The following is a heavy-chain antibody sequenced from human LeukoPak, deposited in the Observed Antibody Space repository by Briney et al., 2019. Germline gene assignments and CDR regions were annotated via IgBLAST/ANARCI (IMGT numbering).Heavy chain of an antibody. Sequence: SSETLSLTCTVSGGSISSYYWSWIRQPPGKGLEWIGYIYYSGSTNYNPSLKSRVTISVDTSKKQFSLKLSPVTAADTAVYYCAREGYYDSSGYYWFDPWGQGTLVTVSS. CDR2: IYYSGST. CDR1: GGSISSYY. CDR3: AREGYYDSSGYYWFDP. D-gene: IGHD3-22*01. V-gene: IGHV4-59*01. J-gene: IGHJ5*02.